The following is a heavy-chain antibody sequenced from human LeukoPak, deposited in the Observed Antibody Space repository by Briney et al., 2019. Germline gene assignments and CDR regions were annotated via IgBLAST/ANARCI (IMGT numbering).Heavy chain of an antibody. D-gene: IGHD4-11*01. CDR1: GFTFSSYS. J-gene: IGHJ4*02. CDR3: ARATVSRIAEDDY. CDR2: ISSSSSYI. V-gene: IGHV3-21*01. Sequence: GGSLRLSCAASGFTFSSYSMNWVRQAPGKGLEWVSSISSSSSYIYYADSVKGRFTISRDNAKNSLYLQMNSLRAEDTAVYYCARATVSRIAEDDYWGQGTLVTVSS.